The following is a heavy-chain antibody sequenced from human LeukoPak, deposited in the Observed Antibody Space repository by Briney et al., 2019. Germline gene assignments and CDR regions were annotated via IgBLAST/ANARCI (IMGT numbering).Heavy chain of an antibody. CDR2: IYYSGST. Sequence: SETLSLTCTVSGGSISSSSYYWGWIRQLPGKGLEWIGSIYYSGSTYYNPSLKSRVTISVDTSKNQFSLKLSSVTAADTAVYYCARAYCSSTSCYGDWFDPWGQGTLVTVSS. CDR3: ARAYCSSTSCYGDWFDP. D-gene: IGHD2-2*01. V-gene: IGHV4-39*07. J-gene: IGHJ5*02. CDR1: GGSISSSSYY.